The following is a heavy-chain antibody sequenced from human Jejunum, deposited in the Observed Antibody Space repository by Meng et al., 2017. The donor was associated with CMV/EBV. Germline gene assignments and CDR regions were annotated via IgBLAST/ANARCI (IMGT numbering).Heavy chain of an antibody. D-gene: IGHD1-26*01. V-gene: IGHV3-30*04. CDR3: ARDRSGVGWEGIDY. Sequence: SGFTLSNFAMHWVRQAPGKGLEWVTLISYDGANKYFADSVKSRFTISRDTSKNTQYLQMNSLRPEDAAMYYCARDRSGVGWEGIDYWGQGTLVTVSS. J-gene: IGHJ4*02. CDR1: GFTLSNFA. CDR2: ISYDGANK.